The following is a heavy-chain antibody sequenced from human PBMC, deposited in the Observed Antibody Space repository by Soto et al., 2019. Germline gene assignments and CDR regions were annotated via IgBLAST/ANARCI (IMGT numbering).Heavy chain of an antibody. CDR3: ARGGTDVVTMMYTILRSRAFDI. V-gene: IGHV4-34*01. Sequence: SETLSLTCGVSGGSFSGYYWSWIRQPPGKGLEWIGEINHSGSTNYNPSLKSRVIISVDTSKNQFSLKVNSVTAADTAVYYCARGGTDVVTMMYTILRSRAFDIWGQGTMVT. CDR2: INHSGST. D-gene: IGHD2-8*01. CDR1: GGSFSGYY. J-gene: IGHJ3*02.